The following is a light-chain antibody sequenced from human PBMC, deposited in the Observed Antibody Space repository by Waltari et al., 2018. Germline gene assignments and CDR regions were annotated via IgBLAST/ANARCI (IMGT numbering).Light chain of an antibody. CDR2: EVT. V-gene: IGLV1-51*02. CDR3: GTWDSSLSGAV. Sequence: QSVLTQPPSVSAAPGQRVTISCSGGRSNIGNNYVSWYRQFPGTAPKLLIYEVTERPSGIAGRFSGSKSGTSATLDITGLQAGDEADYYCGTWDSSLSGAVFGGGTHLTVL. CDR1: RSNIGNNY. J-gene: IGLJ7*01.